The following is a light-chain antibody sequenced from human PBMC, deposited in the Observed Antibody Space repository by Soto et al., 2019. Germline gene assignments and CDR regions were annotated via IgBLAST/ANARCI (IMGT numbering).Light chain of an antibody. CDR1: QIINRW. V-gene: IGKV1-5*03. CDR2: KAS. CDR3: QQYNSYPYT. J-gene: IGKJ2*01. Sequence: DIQMTQSPSTLSASVGDRVTITCRASQIINRWLAWYQQKPGKAPKLLIYKASSLESGVPSRISGSGSGTEFTLTISSLQPDDFATYYCQQYNSYPYTFGQGTKLEIK.